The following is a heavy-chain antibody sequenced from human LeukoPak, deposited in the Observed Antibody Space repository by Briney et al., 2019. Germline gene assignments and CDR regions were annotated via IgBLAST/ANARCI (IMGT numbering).Heavy chain of an antibody. CDR2: IIPIFDTA. D-gene: IGHD2-2*01. CDR3: ARERLRYCSSTSCYFDY. CDR1: GGTFSSYA. Sequence: SVKVSRKASGGTFSSYAISWVRQAPGQGLEWMGGIIPIFDTANYAQKFQDRITITADESTTTAYMELSSLRSEDTAVYYCARERLRYCSSTSCYFDYWGQGTLVTVSS. V-gene: IGHV1-69*13. J-gene: IGHJ4*02.